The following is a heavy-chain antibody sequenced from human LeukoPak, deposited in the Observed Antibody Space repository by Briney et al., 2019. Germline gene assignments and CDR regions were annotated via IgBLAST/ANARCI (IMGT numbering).Heavy chain of an antibody. Sequence: GGSLRLSCAASRFTFTSYAMTWVRQAPGKGLEWVSAISGSGGSTYYADSVKGRFTISRDNSKNTLYLQMNSLRPEDTAVYYCAKSPLYYDYWQYYFDYCGQGTLVTVSS. J-gene: IGHJ4*02. D-gene: IGHD3-22*01. CDR3: AKSPLYYDYWQYYFDY. CDR1: RFTFTSYA. CDR2: ISGSGGST. V-gene: IGHV3-23*01.